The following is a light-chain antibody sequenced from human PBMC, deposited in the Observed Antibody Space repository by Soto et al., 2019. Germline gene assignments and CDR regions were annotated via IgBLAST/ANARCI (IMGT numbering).Light chain of an antibody. CDR2: GAS. CDR1: QSVSSN. V-gene: IGKV3-20*01. Sequence: DIVMTQSPATLSMSPGERATLSCRASQSVSSNLAWYQQKPGRAPRLLIFGASSRATGIPDRFSGGGSGTDFTLTISRLEPEDFAVYYCQQFSSYPLTFGGGTKVDIK. CDR3: QQFSSYPLT. J-gene: IGKJ4*01.